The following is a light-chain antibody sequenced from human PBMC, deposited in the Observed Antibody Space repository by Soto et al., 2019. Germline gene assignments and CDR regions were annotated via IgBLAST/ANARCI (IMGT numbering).Light chain of an antibody. CDR2: WAS. CDR3: QQYYSKGYT. V-gene: IGKV4-1*01. J-gene: IGKJ2*01. Sequence: DIVMTQSPDSLAVSLGERATINCKSSQRVLSSSNNKNYLAWYQQKPGQPPKLLIYWASTRESGVPDRFSGSGSGTDFTLTISSLQAEDVAVYYCQQYYSKGYTFGQGTKLEIK. CDR1: QRVLSSSNNKNY.